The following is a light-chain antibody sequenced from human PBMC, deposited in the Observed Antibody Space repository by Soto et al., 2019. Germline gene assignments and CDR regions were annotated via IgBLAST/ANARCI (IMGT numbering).Light chain of an antibody. CDR1: NIGSKS. J-gene: IGLJ3*02. Sequence: SYELTQPPSVSVAPGQTARITCVGNNIGSKSVHWYQQRPGQAPVLVVYDNGDRPSGIPERGSGSNSGNTATLTITRGEAGDEAYYYCQVWDSSSAHWVFGGGTQLTVL. CDR2: DNG. CDR3: QVWDSSSAHWV. V-gene: IGLV3-21*02.